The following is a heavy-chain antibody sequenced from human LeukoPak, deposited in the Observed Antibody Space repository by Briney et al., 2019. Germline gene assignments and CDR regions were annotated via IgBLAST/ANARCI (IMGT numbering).Heavy chain of an antibody. D-gene: IGHD6-19*01. J-gene: IGHJ4*02. Sequence: TGGSLRLSCAASGFTFSSYGMHWVRQAPGKGLEWVAFIRYDGSNKYHADSVKGRFTISRDNSKNTVYLQMNSLRAEDTAVYYCAKESRIAVAGPIDYWGQGTLVTVSS. V-gene: IGHV3-30*02. CDR1: GFTFSSYG. CDR3: AKESRIAVAGPIDY. CDR2: IRYDGSNK.